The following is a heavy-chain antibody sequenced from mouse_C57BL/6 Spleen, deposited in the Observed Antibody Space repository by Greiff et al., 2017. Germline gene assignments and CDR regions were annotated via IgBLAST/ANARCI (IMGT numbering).Heavy chain of an antibody. V-gene: IGHV3-6*01. D-gene: IGHD2-4*01. CDR2: ISYDGSN. Sequence: EVQLVESGPGLVKPSQSLSLTCSVTGYSITSGYYWNWLRQFPGNKLEWMGYISYDGSNNYNPSLKNRISITRDTSKNQFFLKLNSVTTEDTATYYCAREEIYYDYDGYYFDYWGQGTTLTVSS. CDR1: GYSITSGYY. CDR3: AREEIYYDYDGYYFDY. J-gene: IGHJ2*01.